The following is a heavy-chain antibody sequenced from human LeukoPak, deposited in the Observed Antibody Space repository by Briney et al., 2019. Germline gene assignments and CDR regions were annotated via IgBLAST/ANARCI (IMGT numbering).Heavy chain of an antibody. CDR2: ISYDGSNK. Sequence: PGRSLRLSCAASGFTFSSYAMHWVRQAPGKGLEWVAVISYDGSNKYYADSVKGRFTISRENSKNTLYLQMNSLRAEDTAVYYCARLVYCSSTSCQRAFDYWGQGTLVTVSS. CDR1: GFTFSSYA. J-gene: IGHJ4*02. V-gene: IGHV3-30*04. D-gene: IGHD2-2*01. CDR3: ARLVYCSSTSCQRAFDY.